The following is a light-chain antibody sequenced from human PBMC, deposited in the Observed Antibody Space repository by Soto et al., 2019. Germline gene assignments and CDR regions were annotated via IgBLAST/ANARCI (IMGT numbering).Light chain of an antibody. CDR3: QQYGSSPGIT. J-gene: IGKJ5*01. CDR2: GAS. Sequence: IVFTQSPGTLSLSPGERATLSCRASQSVSSSYLAWYQQKPGQAPRLLIYGASSRATGIPDRFSGSGSGTDFTLTISRLEPEDFAVYYCQQYGSSPGITFGQGTRLEIK. V-gene: IGKV3-20*01. CDR1: QSVSSSY.